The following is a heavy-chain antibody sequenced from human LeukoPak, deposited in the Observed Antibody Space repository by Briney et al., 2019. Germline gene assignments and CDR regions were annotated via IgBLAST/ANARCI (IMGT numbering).Heavy chain of an antibody. D-gene: IGHD1-14*01. CDR3: AKLKNRRYTEVLFDY. CDR2: ISGSGGST. CDR1: GFSFSDYW. Sequence: GGSLRLSCAASGFSFSDYWMSWVRQAPGKGLEWVSAISGSGGSTYYADSVKGRFTISRDNSKNTLYLQMNSLRAEDTAVYYCAKLKNRRYTEVLFDYWGQGTLVTVSS. J-gene: IGHJ4*02. V-gene: IGHV3-23*01.